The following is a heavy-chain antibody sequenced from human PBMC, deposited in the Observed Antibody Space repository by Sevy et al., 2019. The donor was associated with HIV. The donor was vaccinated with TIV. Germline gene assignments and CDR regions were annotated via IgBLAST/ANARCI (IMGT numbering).Heavy chain of an antibody. D-gene: IGHD3-22*01. CDR2: INHSGST. Sequence: SETLSLTCAVYGGSFSGHYWSWIRQPPGKGLEWIGEINHSGSTNYNPSLKSRVTISVDTSKNQFSLKLSSVTAADTAVYYCARAGQTMIRPYYFDYWGQGTLVTVSS. V-gene: IGHV4-34*01. J-gene: IGHJ4*02. CDR1: GGSFSGHY. CDR3: ARAGQTMIRPYYFDY.